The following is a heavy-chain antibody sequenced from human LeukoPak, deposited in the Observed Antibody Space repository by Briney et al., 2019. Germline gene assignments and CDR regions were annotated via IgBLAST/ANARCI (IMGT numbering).Heavy chain of an antibody. CDR2: MNPNSGNT. D-gene: IGHD3-22*01. J-gene: IGHJ4*02. CDR3: ATDLNSSGYHGDY. V-gene: IGHV1-8*01. CDR1: GYTFTSYD. Sequence: ASVKVSCKASGYTFTSYDINWVRQATGQGLEWMGWMNPNSGNTGYAQKFQGRVTMTEDTSTDTAYMELSSLRSEDTAVYYCATDLNSSGYHGDYWGQGTLVTVSS.